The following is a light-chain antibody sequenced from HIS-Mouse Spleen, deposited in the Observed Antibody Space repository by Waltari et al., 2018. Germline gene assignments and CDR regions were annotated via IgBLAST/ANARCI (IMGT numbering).Light chain of an antibody. Sequence: QSALTQPAYVSGSPGQSTTTVCTGTSSDLGRSYLVSLYQQHPGKAPKLMIYEGSKRPSGVSNRFSGSKSGNTASLTISGLQAEDEADYYCCSYAGSSTWVFGGGTKLTVL. CDR1: SSDLGRSYL. V-gene: IGLV2-23*01. CDR3: CSYAGSSTWV. J-gene: IGLJ3*02. CDR2: EGS.